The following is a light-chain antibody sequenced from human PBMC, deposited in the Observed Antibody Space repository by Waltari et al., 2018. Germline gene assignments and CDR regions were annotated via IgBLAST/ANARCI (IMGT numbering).Light chain of an antibody. CDR3: CAYVGRTTWV. CDR2: DVN. J-gene: IGLJ3*02. V-gene: IGLV2-23*02. CDR1: SSDIWDHIL. Sequence: QSALTQPASVSGSPGQSITIPCTGTSSDIWDHILVSWYQLHPVKAPNLILYDVNQRPSGVSYRFSGSKSGYTAYLTISGLQAEDEADYYCCAYVGRTTWVFGGGTSLTVL.